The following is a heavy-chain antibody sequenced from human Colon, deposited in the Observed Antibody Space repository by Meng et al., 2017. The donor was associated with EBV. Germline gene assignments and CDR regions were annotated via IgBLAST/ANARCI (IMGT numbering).Heavy chain of an antibody. D-gene: IGHD3-3*02. J-gene: IGHJ5*02. CDR2: IYHSGST. V-gene: IGHV4-4*02. Sequence: QVQLEDPRPGLVKPSGTLSLTCAVSGGTLSRRNWCSWVRQPPGKGLEWIGEIYHSGSTNYNPSLKSRVTISVDTSKNQFSLKLSSVTAADTAVYYCARHFINWFDPWGQGTLVTVSS. CDR1: GGTLSRRNW. CDR3: ARHFINWFDP.